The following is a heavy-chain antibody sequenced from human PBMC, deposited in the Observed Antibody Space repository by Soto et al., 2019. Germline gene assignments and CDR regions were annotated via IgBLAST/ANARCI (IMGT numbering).Heavy chain of an antibody. CDR1: GFSFSTW. J-gene: IGHJ4*02. CDR3: KRGASGYGNFDY. D-gene: IGHD5-12*01. V-gene: IGHV3-74*01. CDR2: INSDGSSI. Sequence: EVQLVESGGGVVQPGGSLRLSCAASGFSFSTWMHWVRQAPGKGLEWLSRINSDGSSISYADSVKGRFTVSRDNANNTLYLQIHSLTAEDTAVYYCKRGASGYGNFDYWGQGVLLTVSS.